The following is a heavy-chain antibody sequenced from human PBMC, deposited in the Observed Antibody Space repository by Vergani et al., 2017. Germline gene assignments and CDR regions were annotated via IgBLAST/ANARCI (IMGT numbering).Heavy chain of an antibody. V-gene: IGHV3-23*01. CDR2: ISGSGGST. CDR3: AKSGTTVVTPLSYFQH. J-gene: IGHJ1*01. D-gene: IGHD4-23*01. CDR1: GFTFSSYA. Sequence: EVQLLESGGGLIQPGGSLRLSCAASGFTFSSYAMSWVRQAPGKGLEGVSAISGSGGSTYYADSVKGRFTISRDNSKNTLYLQMNSLRAEDTAVYYCAKSGTTVVTPLSYFQHWGQGTLVTVSS.